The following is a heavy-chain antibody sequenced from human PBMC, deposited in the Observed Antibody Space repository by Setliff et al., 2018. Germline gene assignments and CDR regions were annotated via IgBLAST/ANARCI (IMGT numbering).Heavy chain of an antibody. CDR1: GYTFTSYG. CDR2: TSVYNGKT. D-gene: IGHD2-21*01. CDR3: ATEKFPGDWGDY. Sequence: ASVKVSCKASGYTFTSYGFSRVRQAPGQGLEWMGWTSVYNGKTKYAQKLQGRVTMTTDTSTRTAYMEVTSLRSDDTAVYYCATEKFPGDWGDYWGQGTLVTVSS. V-gene: IGHV1-18*01. J-gene: IGHJ4*02.